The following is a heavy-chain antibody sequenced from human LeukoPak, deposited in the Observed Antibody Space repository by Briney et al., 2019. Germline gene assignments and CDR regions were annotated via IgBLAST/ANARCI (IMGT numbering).Heavy chain of an antibody. CDR1: GFTFSDYY. Sequence: GGSLRLSCAASGFTFSDYYMSWIRQAPGKGLEWVSYISSSGSTIYYADSVKGRFTISRDNAKNSLYLQMNSLRAEDTAVYYCAKDDYYDSSGPLDYWGQGTLVTVSS. CDR2: ISSSGSTI. V-gene: IGHV3-11*01. CDR3: AKDDYYDSSGPLDY. J-gene: IGHJ4*02. D-gene: IGHD3-22*01.